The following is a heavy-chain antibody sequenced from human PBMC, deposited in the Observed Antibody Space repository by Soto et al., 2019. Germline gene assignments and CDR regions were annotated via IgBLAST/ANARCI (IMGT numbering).Heavy chain of an antibody. D-gene: IGHD1-26*01. V-gene: IGHV1-24*01. J-gene: IGHJ4*02. CDR3: ATGNQWGLQLAY. CDR2: FEPEDGET. Sequence: GASVKVSCKVSGYTLTELSMHWVRQAPGKGLEWMGGFEPEDGETIYAQKFQGRVTMTEDTSTDTAYMELSSLRSEDTAVYYCATGNQWGLQLAYWGQGTLVTVSS. CDR1: GYTLTELS.